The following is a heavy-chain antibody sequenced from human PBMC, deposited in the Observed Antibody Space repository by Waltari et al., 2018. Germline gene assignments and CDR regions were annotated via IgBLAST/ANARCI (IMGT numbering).Heavy chain of an antibody. J-gene: IGHJ4*02. V-gene: IGHV4-61*09. CDR2: IYTSGGT. Sequence: QVQLQESGPGLVKPSQTLSLTCTVSGGSISSGRYYWSWIRQPAGKGLEWTGYIYTSGGTNYNPSLKSRVTISVDTSKNQFSLKLSSVTAADTAVYYCARGGIAAAGTVDYWGQGTLVTVSS. CDR3: ARGGIAAAGTVDY. D-gene: IGHD6-13*01. CDR1: GGSISSGRYY.